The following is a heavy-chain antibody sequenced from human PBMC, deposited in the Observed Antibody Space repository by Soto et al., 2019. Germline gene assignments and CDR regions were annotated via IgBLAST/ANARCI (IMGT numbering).Heavy chain of an antibody. CDR1: GFTFSSYA. V-gene: IGHV3-23*01. CDR2: ISGSGGST. D-gene: IGHD6-6*01. J-gene: IGHJ3*02. Sequence: GGSLRLSCAASGFTFSSYAMSWIRQTPGKGMDWVSAISGSGGSTYYADSVKGRFTISRDNSKNTLYLQMNSLRAEDTAVYYCAKDESGGMAARSAVAAFDIWGQGTMVTVSS. CDR3: AKDESGGMAARSAVAAFDI.